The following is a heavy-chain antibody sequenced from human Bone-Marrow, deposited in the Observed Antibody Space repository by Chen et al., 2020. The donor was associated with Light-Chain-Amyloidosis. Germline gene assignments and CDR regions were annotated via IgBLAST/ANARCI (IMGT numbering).Heavy chain of an antibody. J-gene: IGHJ4*02. CDR3: ARRRDGYNFDY. D-gene: IGHD5-12*01. V-gene: IGHV5-51*01. CDR2: IYPDDSDA. Sequence: EVQLEQSGPEVKKPGESPKISCKGSGYTFPNYWIGWVRQMPGKGLEWRGVIYPDDSDARYSPSFEGQVTISADKSITTAYLQWRSLKASDTAMYYCARRRDGYNFDYWGQGTLVTVSS. CDR1: GYTFPNYW.